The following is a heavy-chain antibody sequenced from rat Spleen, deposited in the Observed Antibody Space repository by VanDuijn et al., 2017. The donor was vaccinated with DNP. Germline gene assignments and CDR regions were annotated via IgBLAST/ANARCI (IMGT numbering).Heavy chain of an antibody. J-gene: IGHJ1*01. CDR1: GYSITSSYR. Sequence: EVQLQESGPGLVKPSQSLSLICSVTGYSITSSYRWNWIRKFPGNKLEWMGFMNSAGSTNYNPSLKSRISITRDTSKNQFFLQVNSVTTEDTATYYCARDYDGSYYDWYFDFWGPGTMVTVSS. CDR2: MNSAGST. CDR3: ARDYDGSYYDWYFDF. V-gene: IGHV3-3*01. D-gene: IGHD1-12*02.